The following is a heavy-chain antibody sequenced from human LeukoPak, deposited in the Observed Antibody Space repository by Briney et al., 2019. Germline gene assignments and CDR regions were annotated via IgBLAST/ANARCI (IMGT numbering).Heavy chain of an antibody. D-gene: IGHD5-12*01. CDR3: ASRSSTVATFPIHY. CDR1: GYTFTTYG. J-gene: IGHJ4*02. Sequence: ASVKVSCKASGYTFTTYGISWVRQAPGQGLEWMGWINPDSDVANYAQKFQGRVTLTRDTSISTAYMELSSLTSDDTAVYYCASRSSTVATFPIHYWGQGTMVTVSS. CDR2: INPDSDVA. V-gene: IGHV1-2*02.